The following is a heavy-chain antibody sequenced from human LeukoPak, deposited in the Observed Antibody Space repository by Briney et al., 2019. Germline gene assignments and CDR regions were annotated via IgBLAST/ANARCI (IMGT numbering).Heavy chain of an antibody. CDR3: AKDGTGCGGDCYSDY. CDR1: GFTFSDYY. V-gene: IGHV3-23*01. D-gene: IGHD2-21*02. CDR2: ISASGGST. Sequence: PGGSLRLSCATSGFTFSDYYMSWIRQAPGKGLEWVSAISASGGSTYYADSVKGRFTISRDNSKNTLYLQMNSLRAEDTAVYHCAKDGTGCGGDCYSDYWGQGTLLTVSS. J-gene: IGHJ4*02.